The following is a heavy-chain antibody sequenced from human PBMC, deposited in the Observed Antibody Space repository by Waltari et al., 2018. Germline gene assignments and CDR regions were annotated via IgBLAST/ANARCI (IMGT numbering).Heavy chain of an antibody. V-gene: IGHV1-2*02. CDR3: AREGVAADFGY. Sequence: QVQLVQSGAEVKKPGASVKVSCKASGYTFTGYYIHWARQAPGQGLEWMGWIDSNSGGANYAQKVQGRVTMTRDTSISTVYMDLSRLTSDDTAVYYCAREGVAADFGYWGQGTVVTVSS. D-gene: IGHD6-19*01. J-gene: IGHJ4*02. CDR2: IDSNSGGA. CDR1: GYTFTGYY.